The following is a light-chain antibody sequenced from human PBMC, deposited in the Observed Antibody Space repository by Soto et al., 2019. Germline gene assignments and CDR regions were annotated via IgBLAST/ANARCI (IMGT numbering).Light chain of an antibody. CDR1: QRISSW. CDR2: EAS. V-gene: IGKV1-5*01. Sequence: DIQMTQSPSTLSASVGDRVTITCRASQRISSWLAWYQQKPGKAPKLLIYEASSLESGVPSRVSGSGSGTEFTLTISSLQHDDFATYDCQQYNRQYTFGQGTKLEIK. CDR3: QQYNRQYT. J-gene: IGKJ2*01.